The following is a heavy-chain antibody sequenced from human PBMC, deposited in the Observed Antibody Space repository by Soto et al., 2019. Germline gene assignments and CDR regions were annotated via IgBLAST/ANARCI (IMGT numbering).Heavy chain of an antibody. J-gene: IGHJ3*02. Sequence: QVQLQESGPGLVKPSQTLSLTCTVSGYSISNGGYYWSWIRQRPGEGLEWLGYIYYSGSTYYNPSLKSRPSISVDTSKNQFSLKENSVTAADTAVYYCARTTDAFDIWGQGTMVTVSS. CDR3: ARTTDAFDI. CDR2: IYYSGST. CDR1: GYSISNGGYY. D-gene: IGHD1-1*01. V-gene: IGHV4-31*03.